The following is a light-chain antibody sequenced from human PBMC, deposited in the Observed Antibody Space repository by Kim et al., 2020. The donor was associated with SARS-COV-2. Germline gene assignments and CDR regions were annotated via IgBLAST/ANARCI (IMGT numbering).Light chain of an antibody. CDR1: GLGDKY. CDR2: QGA. V-gene: IGLV3-1*01. CDR3: QTWDSGTVV. J-gene: IGLJ2*01. Sequence: SVSPGQTASIACSGDGLGDKYASWYQQKPGQSPALVIYQGAKRPSGIPERFSGSNSGNTATLTISGSQPMDEADYYCQTWDSGTVVFGGGTQLTVL.